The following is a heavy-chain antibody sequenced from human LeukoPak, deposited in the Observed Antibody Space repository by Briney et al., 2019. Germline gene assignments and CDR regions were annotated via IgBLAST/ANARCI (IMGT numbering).Heavy chain of an antibody. V-gene: IGHV1-18*01. CDR2: ISAYNGNT. D-gene: IGHD5-12*01. J-gene: IGHJ4*02. CDR1: GYTFTSYG. Sequence: ASVKVSCKASGYTFTSYGISWVRQAPGQGLEWMGWISAYNGNTNSTQKLQGRVTMTTDTSTSTAYMELRSLRSGDTAVYYCARDLGVRVTTTWDYWGQGTLVTVSS. CDR3: ARDLGVRVTTTWDY.